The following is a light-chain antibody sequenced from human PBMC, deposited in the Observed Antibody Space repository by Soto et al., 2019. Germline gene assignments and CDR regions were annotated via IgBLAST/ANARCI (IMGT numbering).Light chain of an antibody. J-gene: IGKJ1*01. V-gene: IGKV1-39*01. CDR1: QSISSY. CDR3: QQSYRTPRT. CDR2: AAS. Sequence: DIQMTQSPSSLSASVGDRVTITCRASQSISSYLNWYQQKPGKAPKLLIYAASSLQSGVPSRFSGSGSGTDFTLTFSSLLREDLATYYCQQSYRTPRTFGQGTKVEIK.